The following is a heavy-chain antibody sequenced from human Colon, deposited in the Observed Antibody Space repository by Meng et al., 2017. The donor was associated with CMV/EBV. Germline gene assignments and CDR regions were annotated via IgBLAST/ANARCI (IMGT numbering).Heavy chain of an antibody. D-gene: IGHD3/OR15-3a*01. CDR3: VRDFGRSGSTNAFDI. CDR1: GFNFNVYW. J-gene: IGHJ3*02. CDR2: IHNDGSSS. Sequence: GSLRLSCVYSGFNFNVYWMHWVRQTPGKGLVWVSRIHNDGSSSSYVDSVKGRFTISRDNTKRTVYLQMNSLGAEDTAVYYCVRDFGRSGSTNAFDIWGQGTMVTVSS. V-gene: IGHV3-74*01.